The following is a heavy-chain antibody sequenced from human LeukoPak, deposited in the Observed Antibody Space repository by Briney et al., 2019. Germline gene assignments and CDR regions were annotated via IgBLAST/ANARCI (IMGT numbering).Heavy chain of an antibody. Sequence: GGSLRLSRAASGFTFSSYAMSWVRQAPGKGLEWVSAISGSGGSTYYADSVKGRFTISRDNSKNTLYLQMNSLRAEDTAVYYCARVSRWSRGNAFDIWGQGTMVTVSS. V-gene: IGHV3-23*01. CDR1: GFTFSSYA. J-gene: IGHJ3*02. D-gene: IGHD3-16*01. CDR3: ARVSRWSRGNAFDI. CDR2: ISGSGGST.